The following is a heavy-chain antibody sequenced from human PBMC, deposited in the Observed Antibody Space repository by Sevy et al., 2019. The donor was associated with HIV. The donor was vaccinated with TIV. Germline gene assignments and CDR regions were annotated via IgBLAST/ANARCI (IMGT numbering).Heavy chain of an antibody. CDR1: GFTFSDYA. CDR2: ISSRGDGT. Sequence: GGSLRLSCVASGFTFSDYAMSWVRQAPGKGLEWVAGISSRGDGTYYADSVKGRFTISRDNLKNTPYLQMNSLRAEDTATYYCAKDLYSSVWPWAFDYWGQGTPVTVSS. V-gene: IGHV3-23*01. CDR3: AKDLYSSVWPWAFDY. J-gene: IGHJ4*02. D-gene: IGHD4-4*01.